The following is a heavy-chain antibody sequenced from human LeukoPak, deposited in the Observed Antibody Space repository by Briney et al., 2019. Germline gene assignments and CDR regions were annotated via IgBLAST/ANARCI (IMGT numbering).Heavy chain of an antibody. D-gene: IGHD5-12*01. CDR1: GGSISSSSYY. Sequence: SETLSLTCTVSGGSISSSSYYWGWIRQPPGKGLEWIGSIYYSGSTYYNPSLKSRVTISVDTSKNQFSLKLSSVTAADTAVYYCARFPTRAYSGYDWDFDYWGQGTLVTVSS. V-gene: IGHV4-39*07. CDR3: ARFPTRAYSGYDWDFDY. J-gene: IGHJ4*02. CDR2: IYYSGST.